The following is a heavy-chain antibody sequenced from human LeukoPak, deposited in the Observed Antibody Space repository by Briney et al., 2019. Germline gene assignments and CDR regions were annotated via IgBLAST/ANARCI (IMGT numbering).Heavy chain of an antibody. V-gene: IGHV1-46*01. CDR2: INPSGGST. CDR1: GYTFTSYY. J-gene: IGHJ4*02. D-gene: IGHD3-3*01. Sequence: ASVKVSCKASGYTFTSYYMHWVRQAPGQGLEWMGIINPSGGSTSYAQKFQGRVTMTRDTSTSTVYMELSSLRSEDTAVYYCARGVRFLEWLSLPFDYWGQGTLVTVSS. CDR3: ARGVRFLEWLSLPFDY.